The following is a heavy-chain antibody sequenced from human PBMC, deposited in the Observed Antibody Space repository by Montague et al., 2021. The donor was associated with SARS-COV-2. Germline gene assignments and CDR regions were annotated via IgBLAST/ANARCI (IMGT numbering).Heavy chain of an antibody. Sequence: PALVKPTQTLTLTCTFSGFSLNTGGVGLGWIRQPPGKALEWLALVYWDDDKRYSPSLGSRLTITKDSSKNQVVLTMTNMDPVDTATFYCALRRGWAAPGFDYGGQGTLVTVPS. J-gene: IGHJ4*02. CDR2: VYWDDDK. CDR1: GFSLNTGGVG. D-gene: IGHD6-13*01. V-gene: IGHV2-5*02. CDR3: ALRRGWAAPGFDY.